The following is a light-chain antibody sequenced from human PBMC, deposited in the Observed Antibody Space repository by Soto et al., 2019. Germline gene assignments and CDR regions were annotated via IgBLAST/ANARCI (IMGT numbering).Light chain of an antibody. CDR3: NSYTRSSTPV. Sequence: QSVLTQPASVSGSPGQSITISCTGTSSDVGGYNYVSWYQQHPGKAPKLMIYDVSNRPSGVSNRFSGSKSGNTASLTISGLQAEDEADYYCNSYTRSSTPVFGTGTKVTVL. V-gene: IGLV2-14*03. CDR1: SSDVGGYNY. J-gene: IGLJ1*01. CDR2: DVS.